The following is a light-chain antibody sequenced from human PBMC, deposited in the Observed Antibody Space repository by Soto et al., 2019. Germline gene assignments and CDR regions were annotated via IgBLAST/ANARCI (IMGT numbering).Light chain of an antibody. CDR1: SSNIGAGFD. J-gene: IGLJ1*01. CDR3: QAYDSSLSGYV. Sequence: QSVLTQPPSVSGAPGQRVTISCTGSSSNIGAGFDVHWHQHLPGTAPKLLIHGNTNRPSGVPDRFSGPKSGTSASLAITGLQTEDEAEYYCQAYDSSLSGYVFGTGTKVTVL. CDR2: GNT. V-gene: IGLV1-40*01.